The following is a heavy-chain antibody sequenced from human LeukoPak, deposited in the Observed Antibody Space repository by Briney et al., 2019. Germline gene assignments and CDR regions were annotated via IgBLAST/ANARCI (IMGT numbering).Heavy chain of an antibody. CDR1: GGSISSYY. Sequence: SETLSLTCTVSGGSISSYYWSWIRQPPGKGLEWIGYTYYSGSTNYNPSLKSRVTISVDTSKNQFSLKLSSVTAADTAVYYCARRSPYYGMDVWGQGTTVTVSS. J-gene: IGHJ6*02. CDR3: ARRSPYYGMDV. V-gene: IGHV4-59*08. CDR2: TYYSGST.